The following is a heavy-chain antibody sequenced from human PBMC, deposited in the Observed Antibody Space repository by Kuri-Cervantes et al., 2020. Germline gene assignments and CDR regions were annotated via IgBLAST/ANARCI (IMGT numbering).Heavy chain of an antibody. D-gene: IGHD4-23*01. CDR1: GFTFSSYS. Sequence: GGSLRLSCAASGFTFSSYSMNWVRQAPGKGLEWVSYISSSSSTIYYADSVKGRFTISRDNAKNSLYLQMNSLRDEDTAVYYCARARGGNSFGAEYYCGMDVWGQGTTVTVSS. CDR3: ARARGGNSFGAEYYCGMDV. V-gene: IGHV3-48*02. J-gene: IGHJ6*02. CDR2: ISSSSSTI.